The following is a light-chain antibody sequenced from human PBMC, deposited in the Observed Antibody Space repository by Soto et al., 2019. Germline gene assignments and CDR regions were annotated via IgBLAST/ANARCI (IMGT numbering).Light chain of an antibody. CDR1: SGSIASNY. Sequence: NFMLTQPHSVSESPGKTVTISCTRSSGSIASNYVQWYQQRPGSAPTAVIYEDNQRPSGVPDRFSGSIDRSSNSASLTISGLKTEDEADYYCQSYDSNSVVFGGGTKLTVL. CDR2: EDN. CDR3: QSYDSNSVV. J-gene: IGLJ2*01. V-gene: IGLV6-57*04.